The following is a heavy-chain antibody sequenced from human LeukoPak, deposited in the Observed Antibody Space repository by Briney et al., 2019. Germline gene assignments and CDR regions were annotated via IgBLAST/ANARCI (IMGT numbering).Heavy chain of an antibody. Sequence: GGSLRLSCAASGFTFSSYEMNWVRQAPGKGLEWVAAISTTSGNIYYADSVKGRFTISRDNAKNSLYLQMNSLRVEDTALYYCARRAPSHDFDDWGQGTLVTVSS. CDR1: GFTFSSYE. CDR3: ARRAPSHDFDD. V-gene: IGHV3-21*01. CDR2: ISTTSGNI. J-gene: IGHJ4*02.